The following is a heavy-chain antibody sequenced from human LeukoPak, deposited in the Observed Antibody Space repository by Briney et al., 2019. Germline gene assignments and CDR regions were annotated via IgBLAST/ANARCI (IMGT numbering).Heavy chain of an antibody. J-gene: IGHJ3*02. D-gene: IGHD3-10*01. CDR1: GGSISSGSYY. Sequence: SETLSLTCTVSGGSISSGSYYWSWIRQPAGKGLEWIGRIYTSGSTNYNPSLKSRVTMSVDTSKNQFSLKLSSVTAADTAVYYCASLYYYGSGSNGDAFDIWGQGTMVTVSS. CDR3: ASLYYYGSGSNGDAFDI. V-gene: IGHV4-61*02. CDR2: IYTSGST.